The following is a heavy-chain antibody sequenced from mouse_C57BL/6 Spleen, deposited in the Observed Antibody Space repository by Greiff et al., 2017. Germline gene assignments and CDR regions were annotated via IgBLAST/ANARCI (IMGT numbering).Heavy chain of an antibody. CDR2: LWSGGST. CDR3: ARNYYYGSSYWYFEV. J-gene: IGHJ1*03. CDR1: GFSFTSYG. V-gene: IGHV2-2*01. Sequence: QVQLKQSGPGLVQPSQSLSITCTVSGFSFTSYGVHWVRQSPGKGLEWLGVLWSGGSTDYNAAFISRLSISKDNSKSQVFFKMNRLQADDTSIYYCARNYYYGSSYWYFEVWGTGTTVTVSS. D-gene: IGHD1-1*01.